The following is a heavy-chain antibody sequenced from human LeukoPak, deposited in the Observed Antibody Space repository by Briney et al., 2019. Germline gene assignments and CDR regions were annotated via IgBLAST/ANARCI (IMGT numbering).Heavy chain of an antibody. D-gene: IGHD3-10*01. CDR2: ITGSSTYI. CDR1: GFPFNDYI. CDR3: ARDYSSGIFYGMDV. Sequence: PGGSLRLSCAASGFPFNDYILNWVRQAPGKGLEWVSSITGSSTYIYYSGSVRGRFTISRDNAKNSLYLQMNSLRAEDTAVYYCARDYSSGIFYGMDVWGPGTTVTVSS. J-gene: IGHJ6*02. V-gene: IGHV3-21*01.